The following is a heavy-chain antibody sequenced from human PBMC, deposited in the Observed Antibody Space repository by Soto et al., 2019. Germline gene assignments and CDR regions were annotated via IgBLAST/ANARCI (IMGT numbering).Heavy chain of an antibody. CDR1: GGTFSSYA. V-gene: IGHV1-69*06. D-gene: IGHD3-10*01. J-gene: IGHJ6*02. CDR2: IIPIFGTA. CDR3: ARADYYYGSGSEYHYYSGMDV. Sequence: ASVKVSCKASGGTFSSYAISWVRQAPGQGLEWMGGIIPIFGTANYAQKFQGRVTITADKSTSTAYMELSSLRSEDTAVYYCARADYYYGSGSEYHYYSGMDVWGQGTTVTVSS.